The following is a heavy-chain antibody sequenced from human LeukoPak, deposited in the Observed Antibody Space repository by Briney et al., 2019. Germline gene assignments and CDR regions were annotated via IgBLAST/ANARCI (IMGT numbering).Heavy chain of an antibody. J-gene: IGHJ5*02. D-gene: IGHD2-15*01. CDR1: GYTFTSYG. CDR3: ARVSRGVVVVAATGWFDP. V-gene: IGHV1-18*01. CDR2: ISAYNGNT. Sequence: ASVKVSCNASGYTFTSYGISWVRQAPGQGLEWMGWISAYNGNTNYAQKLQGRVTMTTDTSTSTAYMELRSLRSDDTAVYYCARVSRGVVVVAATGWFDPWGQGTLVTVSS.